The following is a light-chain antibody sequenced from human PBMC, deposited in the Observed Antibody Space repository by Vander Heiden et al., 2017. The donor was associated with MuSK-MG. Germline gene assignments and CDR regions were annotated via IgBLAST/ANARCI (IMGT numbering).Light chain of an antibody. CDR2: GAS. CDR1: QSVSSGF. V-gene: IGKV3-20*01. Sequence: EIVLTQSPGTLSLSPGERVTLSCRASQSVSSGFLAWYQQKRGQAPRLLIYGASGRAAGIPDRFSGGGSGTNFTLTISRLEPEDFAVYYCQQDSSLYPFGQGTKLXIK. J-gene: IGKJ2*01. CDR3: QQDSSLYP.